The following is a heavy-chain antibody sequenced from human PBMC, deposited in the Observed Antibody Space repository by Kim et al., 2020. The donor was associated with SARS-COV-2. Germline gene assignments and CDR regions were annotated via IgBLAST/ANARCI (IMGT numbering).Heavy chain of an antibody. J-gene: IGHJ4*02. CDR1: GGSISSSSYY. D-gene: IGHD6-19*01. CDR2: IYYSGST. Sequence: SETLSLTCTVSGGSISSSSYYWGWIRQPPGKGLEWIGSIYYSGSTYYNPSLKSRVTISVDTSKNQFSLKLSSVTAADTAVYYCARQTVAVDYWGQGTLVTVSS. V-gene: IGHV4-39*01. CDR3: ARQTVAVDY.